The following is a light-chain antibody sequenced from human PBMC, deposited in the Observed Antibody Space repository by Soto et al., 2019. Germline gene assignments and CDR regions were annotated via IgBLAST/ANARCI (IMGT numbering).Light chain of an antibody. Sequence: DIQMTQSPSSLFASVGDRVTITFRASQSISDWLAWHQQKPGKAPKLLMYQASILETGVPSRFSGSGSGTEFTLTISSLQPDDFGTYYCQQYKTFWTFGQGTKVDIK. CDR3: QQYKTFWT. CDR2: QAS. CDR1: QSISDW. V-gene: IGKV1-5*03. J-gene: IGKJ1*01.